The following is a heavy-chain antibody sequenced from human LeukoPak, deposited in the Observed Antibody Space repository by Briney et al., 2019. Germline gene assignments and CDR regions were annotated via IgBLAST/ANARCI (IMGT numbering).Heavy chain of an antibody. CDR3: AKALYSSSWYGDY. CDR1: GLTFSNYG. D-gene: IGHD6-13*01. J-gene: IGHJ4*02. CDR2: ISGSGGST. Sequence: PGGSLRLSCTASGLTFSNYGMSWVPQAPGKGLEWVSVISGSGGSTYYEDSEKGRHTISRDNSKSTLYLQMNSLRAEDTAVYYCAKALYSSSWYGDYWGQGTLVTVSS. V-gene: IGHV3-23*01.